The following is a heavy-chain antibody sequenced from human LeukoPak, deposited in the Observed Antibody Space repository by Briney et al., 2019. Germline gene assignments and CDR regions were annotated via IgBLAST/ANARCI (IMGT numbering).Heavy chain of an antibody. D-gene: IGHD2-8*01. J-gene: IGHJ6*03. CDR3: ARGGLRVMVSRLYYMDV. CDR2: INPNSGDT. Sequence: ASVKVSCKASGYSFAGYYMHWVRQAPGQGLEWMGWINPNSGDTKYAQKFQGRVTMTRDTSISTAYMELTRLRSDDTAVYYCARGGLRVMVSRLYYMDVWGKGTTVTVSS. V-gene: IGHV1-2*02. CDR1: GYSFAGYY.